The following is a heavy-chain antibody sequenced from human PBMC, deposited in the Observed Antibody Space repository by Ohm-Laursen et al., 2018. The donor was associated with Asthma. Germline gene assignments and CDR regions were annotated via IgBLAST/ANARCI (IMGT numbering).Heavy chain of an antibody. J-gene: IGHJ4*02. CDR1: GFTFSSYA. V-gene: IGHV3-23*01. Sequence: GSLRLSCAASGFTFSSYAMSWVRQAPGKGLEWVSAISGSGGSTYYADSVKGRFTISRDNSKNTLYLQMNSLRAEDTAVYYCARLQGLYCSSTSCYADYWGQGTLVTVSS. CDR2: ISGSGGST. CDR3: ARLQGLYCSSTSCYADY. D-gene: IGHD2-2*01.